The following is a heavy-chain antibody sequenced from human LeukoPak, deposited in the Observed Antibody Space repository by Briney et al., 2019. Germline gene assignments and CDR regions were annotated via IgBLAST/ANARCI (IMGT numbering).Heavy chain of an antibody. CDR2: MNPNSGNT. CDR1: GYTFTSYD. CDR3: ARGRLNNYGDPPFDY. Sequence: ASVKVSCKASGYTFTSYDINWVRQATGQGLEWMGWMNPNSGNTGYAQKFQGRGTMTRNTSISTAYMELSRLSSEDTAVYYCARGRLNNYGDPPFDYWGQGTLVTVSS. J-gene: IGHJ4*02. D-gene: IGHD4-17*01. V-gene: IGHV1-8*01.